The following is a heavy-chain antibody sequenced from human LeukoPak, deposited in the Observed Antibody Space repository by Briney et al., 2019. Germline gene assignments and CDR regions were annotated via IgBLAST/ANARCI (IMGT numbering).Heavy chain of an antibody. CDR3: AKAHPTVRYYDFWSGYYTDSDY. Sequence: PGGSLRLSCAASGFTFSSYAMSWVRQAPGKGLEWVSAISGSGGSTYYADSVKGRFTISRDNSKNTLYLKMNSLRAEDTAVYYCAKAHPTVRYYDFWSGYYTDSDYWGQGTLVTVSS. D-gene: IGHD3-3*01. V-gene: IGHV3-23*01. J-gene: IGHJ4*02. CDR2: ISGSGGST. CDR1: GFTFSSYA.